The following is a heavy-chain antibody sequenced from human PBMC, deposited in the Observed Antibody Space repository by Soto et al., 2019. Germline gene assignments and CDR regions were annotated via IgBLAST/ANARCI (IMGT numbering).Heavy chain of an antibody. CDR2: IYWDDSK. D-gene: IGHD3-9*01. Sequence: KESGPTLVRPTQTLTLTCAFSGFSLSTSGVGVGWIRQPPGKALEWLAVIYWDDSKHYSPSLRSRLTITEDTSKNQVVLTMTNMYPMDTGTYYFAHKGPEDWPLDYWGQGTLGTVSS. CDR3: AHKGPEDWPLDY. V-gene: IGHV2-5*02. CDR1: GFSLSTSGVG. J-gene: IGHJ4*02.